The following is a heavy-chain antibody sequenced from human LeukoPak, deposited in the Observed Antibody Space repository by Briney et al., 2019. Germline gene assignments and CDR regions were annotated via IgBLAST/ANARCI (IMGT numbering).Heavy chain of an antibody. CDR2: VKQSGTT. CDR1: GGSFSGYY. J-gene: IGHJ4*02. CDR3: ASRRSGYSYDY. Sequence: PSETLSLTCVVYGGSFSGYYWSWIRQPPGKGLGWIGEVKQSGTTNYNPSLKSRVTISVDTSKNQFSLNLNSVTAADTAVYYCASRRSGYSYDYWGQGTLVTVPS. D-gene: IGHD3-3*01. V-gene: IGHV4-34*01.